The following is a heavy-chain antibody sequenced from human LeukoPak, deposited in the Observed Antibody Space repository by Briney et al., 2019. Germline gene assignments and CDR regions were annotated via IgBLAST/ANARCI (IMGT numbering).Heavy chain of an antibody. Sequence: GASVKVSCKASGYTFTSYGISWVRQAPGQGLEWMGWISAYNGNTNYAQKLQGRVTMTTDTSTSTAYMELRSLRSDDTAVYYCARDQYDSSGSIMIWAFDIWGQGTMVTVSS. D-gene: IGHD3-22*01. CDR1: GYTFTSYG. CDR2: ISAYNGNT. V-gene: IGHV1-18*01. J-gene: IGHJ3*02. CDR3: ARDQYDSSGSIMIWAFDI.